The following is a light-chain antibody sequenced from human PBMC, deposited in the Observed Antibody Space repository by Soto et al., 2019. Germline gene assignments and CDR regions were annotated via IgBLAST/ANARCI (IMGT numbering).Light chain of an antibody. CDR3: HQFGSSPLT. CDR1: QSVGSNH. CDR2: GAS. J-gene: IGKJ1*01. V-gene: IGKV3-20*01. Sequence: EIVLTQSPGTLSLSPGERATLSCRASQSVGSNHLAWYQQKPGQAPRLLIYGASGRATGIPDRFSGRGSGTDFTLTISRLEPEDSAVYYCHQFGSSPLTFGQGTKVEIK.